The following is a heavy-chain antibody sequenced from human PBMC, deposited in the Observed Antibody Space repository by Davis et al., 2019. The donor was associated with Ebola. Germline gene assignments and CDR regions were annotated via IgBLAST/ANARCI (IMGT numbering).Heavy chain of an antibody. CDR1: GFTFSSYW. V-gene: IGHV3-7*01. CDR2: IKQDGSEK. D-gene: IGHD6-19*01. Sequence: GESLKISCAASGFTFSSYWMSWVRQAPGKGLEWVANIKQDGSEKYYVDSVKGQFTISRDNAKNSLYLQMNSLRAEDTAVYYCARDYSGFQVAWGQGTLVTVSS. CDR3: ARDYSGFQVA. J-gene: IGHJ5*02.